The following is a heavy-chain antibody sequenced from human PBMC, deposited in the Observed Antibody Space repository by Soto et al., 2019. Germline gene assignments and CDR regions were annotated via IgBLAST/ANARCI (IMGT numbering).Heavy chain of an antibody. J-gene: IGHJ6*03. CDR2: ISWNSDVI. Sequence: EMLLVESGGGLAQPGRSLRLSCAASGFNINYYAMHWVRQAPGKGLEWVSGISWNSDVIGYADSVKGRFTISRDNAKKALYLKMNSLRAEDTALYYCAKDAQFYYMDVWGQGPTVTVS. V-gene: IGHV3-9*01. CDR3: AKDAQFYYMDV. CDR1: GFNINYYA.